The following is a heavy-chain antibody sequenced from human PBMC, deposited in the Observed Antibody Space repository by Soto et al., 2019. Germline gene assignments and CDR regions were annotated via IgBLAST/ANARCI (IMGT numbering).Heavy chain of an antibody. CDR3: ARDSVRRIVVVPTYYMDV. D-gene: IGHD2-2*01. V-gene: IGHV1-46*03. CDR1: GYTFTSYY. J-gene: IGHJ6*03. Sequence: ASVKVSCKASGYTFTSYYMHWVRQAPGQGLEWMGIINPSGGSTSYAQKFQGRVTMTRDTSTSTVYMELSSLRSEDTAVYYCARDSVRRIVVVPTYYMDVWGKGTTVTVSS. CDR2: INPSGGST.